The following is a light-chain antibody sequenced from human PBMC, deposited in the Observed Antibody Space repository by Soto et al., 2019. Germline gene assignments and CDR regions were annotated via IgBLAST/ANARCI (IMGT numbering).Light chain of an antibody. Sequence: QSALTQPASVSGSPGQSITISCTGTSSDVGGYIYVSWYQQHPGKAPKLMIYEDSNRPSGVSNRFSGSKSGNTASLTISGLQAEDEADYDCSSYTSSSPLYVFGTGTKVTVL. CDR2: EDS. J-gene: IGLJ1*01. V-gene: IGLV2-14*01. CDR1: SSDVGGYIY. CDR3: SSYTSSSPLYV.